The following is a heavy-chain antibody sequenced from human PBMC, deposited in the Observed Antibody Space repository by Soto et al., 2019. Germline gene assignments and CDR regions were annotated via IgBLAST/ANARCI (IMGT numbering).Heavy chain of an antibody. J-gene: IGHJ4*02. CDR3: ARGGSGYSSSPPSGHYFDY. CDR1: GGSFSGYY. CDR2: INHSGST. V-gene: IGHV4-34*01. Sequence: SETLSLTCAVYGGSFSGYYWSWIRQPPGKGLEWIGEINHSGSTNYNPSLKSRVTISVDTSKNQFSLKLSSVTAADTAVYYCARGGSGYSSSPPSGHYFDYWGQGTLVTVSS. D-gene: IGHD6-6*01.